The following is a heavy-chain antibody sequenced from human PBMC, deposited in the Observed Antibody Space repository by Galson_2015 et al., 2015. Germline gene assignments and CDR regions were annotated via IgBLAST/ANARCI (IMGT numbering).Heavy chain of an antibody. V-gene: IGHV6-1*01. Sequence: CAISGDSVSSHSAAWNWIRQSPSRGLEWLGRTYYRSKWYNDYAVSVKSRITSNPDTSKNQFSLQLNSVTPEDTAVYYCAREGAVAGALDYWGQGTLFTVSS. CDR3: AREGAVAGALDY. D-gene: IGHD6-19*01. CDR2: TYYRSKWYN. CDR1: GDSVSSHSAA. J-gene: IGHJ4*02.